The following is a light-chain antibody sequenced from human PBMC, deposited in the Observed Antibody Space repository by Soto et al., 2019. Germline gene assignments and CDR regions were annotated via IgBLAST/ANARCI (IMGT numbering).Light chain of an antibody. Sequence: EIVLTQSPGTLSLSPGERATLSCRASQSVIRDYFAWYQQRPGQTPRLLIYGASSRATGSPDRFSGSGSGTDFSLTISRLVPEDSAVYYCHQFGSFPYTFGQGTKLEI. CDR3: HQFGSFPYT. CDR1: QSVIRDY. V-gene: IGKV3-20*01. J-gene: IGKJ2*01. CDR2: GAS.